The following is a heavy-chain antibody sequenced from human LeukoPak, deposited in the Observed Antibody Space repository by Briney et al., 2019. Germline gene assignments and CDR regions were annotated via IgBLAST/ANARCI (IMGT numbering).Heavy chain of an antibody. D-gene: IGHD6-19*01. CDR3: ARLPPTESSGWGRPFDY. CDR1: GGSISSSSYF. Sequence: SETLSLTCTVSGGSISSSSYFWGWIRQPPGKGLEWIGSVYDSGSTYYNPSLKSRVTISVDTSKNQFSLKLSSVTAADTAVLYCARLPPTESSGWGRPFDYWGQGTLVTVSS. V-gene: IGHV4-39*01. CDR2: VYDSGST. J-gene: IGHJ4*02.